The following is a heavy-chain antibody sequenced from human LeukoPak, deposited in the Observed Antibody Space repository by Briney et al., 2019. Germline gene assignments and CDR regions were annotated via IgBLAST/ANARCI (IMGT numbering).Heavy chain of an antibody. D-gene: IGHD3-9*01. J-gene: IGHJ4*02. Sequence: SGGSLRLSCGASGFTFSNYNMNWVRQAPGKGLEWVSSIRSSTTYVYYADSVKGRFTISRDNAKNSLYLQMNSLRAEDTAVYYCARGYDILTNAFDYWGQGTLVTVSS. CDR2: IRSSTTYV. CDR1: GFTFSNYN. CDR3: ARGYDILTNAFDY. V-gene: IGHV3-21*01.